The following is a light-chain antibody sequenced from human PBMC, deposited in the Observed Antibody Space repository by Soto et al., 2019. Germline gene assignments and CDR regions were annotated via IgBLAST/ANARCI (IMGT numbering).Light chain of an antibody. CDR1: SSDVGGYNY. Sequence: QSVLTQPASVSGSPGQSITISCTGTSSDVGGYNYVSWYQQHPGKAPKLMIYDVSNRPSGVSNRFSGAKSGNTASLTISGXXXXXXXGXYCCSYTSSSTRVFGGGTKLTVL. CDR3: CSYTSSSTRV. V-gene: IGLV2-14*01. CDR2: DVS. J-gene: IGLJ2*01.